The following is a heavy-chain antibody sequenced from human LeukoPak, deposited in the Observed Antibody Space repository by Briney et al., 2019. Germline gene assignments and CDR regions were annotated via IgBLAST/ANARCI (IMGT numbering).Heavy chain of an antibody. D-gene: IGHD6-13*01. CDR3: ARSSIIAAAGPYYFDY. CDR2: MHHSGST. CDR1: GYSISSGYY. J-gene: IGHJ4*02. Sequence: SETLSLTCTVSGYSISSGYYWGWIRQPPGKGLEWIGSMHHSGSTYYNPSLKSRVTMSLDTSKNQFSLRLTSVTAADTAVYYCARSSIIAAAGPYYFDYWGQGTLVTVSS. V-gene: IGHV4-38-2*02.